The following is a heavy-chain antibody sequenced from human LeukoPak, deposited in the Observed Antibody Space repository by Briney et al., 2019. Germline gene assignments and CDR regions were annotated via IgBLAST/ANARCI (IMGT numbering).Heavy chain of an antibody. CDR3: ARAHQSGYDNCLDP. Sequence: PSETLSLTCTVSGGSISSGGHYWNWIRQHPGRGLEWIGYIYYSGTTYYNPSLKSRVTISLDTSKNQFSLMLSSVTAADTAVHYCARAHQSGYDNCLDPWGQGTLVTVSS. CDR1: GGSISSGGHY. D-gene: IGHD3-3*01. J-gene: IGHJ5*02. V-gene: IGHV4-31*03. CDR2: IYYSGTT.